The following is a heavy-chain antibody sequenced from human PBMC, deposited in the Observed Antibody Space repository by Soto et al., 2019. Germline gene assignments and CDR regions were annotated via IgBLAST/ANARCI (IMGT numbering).Heavy chain of an antibody. D-gene: IGHD4-17*01. CDR3: VRVVTTIDY. CDR1: GYTFTNFG. CDR2: ISAYNGNT. J-gene: IGHJ4*02. Sequence: QVQLVQSGDEVKKPGASVKVSCKASGYTFTNFGISWVRQAAGQGLEWLGWISAYNGNTNYARNLQGRVTMTTDTSTSTAYMELRSLRSDDTAVYYCVRVVTTIDYWGQGTLVTVSS. V-gene: IGHV1-18*01.